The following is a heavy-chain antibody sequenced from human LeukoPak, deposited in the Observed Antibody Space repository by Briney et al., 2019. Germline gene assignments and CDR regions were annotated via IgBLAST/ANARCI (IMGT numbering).Heavy chain of an antibody. V-gene: IGHV1-18*01. CDR3: ARDNDKVVDH. CDR2: ITAYNGNR. D-gene: IGHD1-1*01. CDR1: GYTFSNYG. Sequence: ASVTVSCTTSGYTFSNYGISWVRQAPGQGLEWMGWITAYNGNRLYAQRFQGRITLTTDTSTSTSFMELRSLEYDDTAIYYCARDNDKVVDHWGQGTLVTVSS. J-gene: IGHJ4*01.